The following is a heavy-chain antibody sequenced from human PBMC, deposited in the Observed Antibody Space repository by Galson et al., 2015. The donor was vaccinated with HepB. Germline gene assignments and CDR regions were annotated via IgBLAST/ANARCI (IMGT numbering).Heavy chain of an antibody. CDR2: IIPIFGTA. Sequence: SVKVSCKASGGTFSSYAISWVRQAPGQGLEWMGGIIPIFGTANYAQKFQGRVTITADESTSTAYMELSSLRSEDTAVYYCARDKAYSSSWSGGYYYYMDVWGKGTTVTVSS. CDR1: GGTFSSYA. V-gene: IGHV1-69*13. CDR3: ARDKAYSSSWSGGYYYYMDV. D-gene: IGHD6-13*01. J-gene: IGHJ6*03.